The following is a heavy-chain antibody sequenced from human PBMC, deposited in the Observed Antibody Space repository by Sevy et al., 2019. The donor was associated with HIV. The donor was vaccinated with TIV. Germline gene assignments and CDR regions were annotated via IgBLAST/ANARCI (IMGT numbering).Heavy chain of an antibody. CDR1: GFTFNVYG. CDR2: TRYDGSTK. CDR3: AKDLTERYSTSSGDFDY. J-gene: IGHJ4*02. D-gene: IGHD6-6*01. V-gene: IGHV3-30*02. Sequence: GGSLRLSCAASGFTFNVYGMHWVRQAPGKGLQWVAFTRYDGSTKYYADSVKGRFTISRDNSKNTLYLQMNSLRVGDTARYYCAKDLTERYSTSSGDFDYWGQGSLVTVSS.